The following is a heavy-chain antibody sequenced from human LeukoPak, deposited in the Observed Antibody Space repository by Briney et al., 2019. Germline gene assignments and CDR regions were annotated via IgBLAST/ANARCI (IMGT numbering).Heavy chain of an antibody. D-gene: IGHD1-26*01. CDR1: GFTFSSYG. J-gene: IGHJ4*02. V-gene: IGHV3-23*01. CDR3: AREVGAYDY. Sequence: GGSLRLSCAASGFTFSSYGMTWVRQAPGKGLEWVSLISTSGGSTYYADSVKGRFTISRDNSKNTLYLQMNSLRVEDMAVYYCAREVGAYDYWGQGTLVTVSS. CDR2: ISTSGGST.